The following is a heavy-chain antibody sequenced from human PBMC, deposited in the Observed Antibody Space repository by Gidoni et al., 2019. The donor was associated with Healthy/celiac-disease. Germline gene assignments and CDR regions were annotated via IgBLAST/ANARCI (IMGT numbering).Heavy chain of an antibody. CDR1: STSGMC. CDR2: IDWDDDK. J-gene: IGHJ3*02. Sequence: STSGMCVSWIRQPPGKALEWLALIDWDDDKNYSTSLKTRLTISKDTSKNQVVPTMTNMDPVDTATYYCARTPAACWLYAFDIWGQGTMVTVSS. V-gene: IGHV2-70*01. D-gene: IGHD2-8*01. CDR3: ARTPAACWLYAFDI.